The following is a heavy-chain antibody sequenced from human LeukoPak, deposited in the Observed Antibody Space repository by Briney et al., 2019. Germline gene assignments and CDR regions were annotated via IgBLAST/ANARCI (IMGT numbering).Heavy chain of an antibody. D-gene: IGHD3-10*01. V-gene: IGHV3-11*01. CDR2: ISSNGGIR. J-gene: IGHJ3*02. CDR1: GFTFSDYY. Sequence: SGGSLRLSCAASGFTFSDYYMIWIRQAAGRGLEWVSYISSNGGIRYYADSVKGRFTISRDNAKNSLNLQMNSLRAEDTAVYYCARDMVRGLIGLSGFDIWGQGTLVTVSS. CDR3: ARDMVRGLIGLSGFDI.